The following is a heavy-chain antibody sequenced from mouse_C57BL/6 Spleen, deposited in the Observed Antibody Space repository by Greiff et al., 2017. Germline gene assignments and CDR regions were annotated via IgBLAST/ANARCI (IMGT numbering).Heavy chain of an antibody. CDR1: GYSITSGYY. J-gene: IGHJ2*01. V-gene: IGHV3-6*01. CDR3: ARDRTAQATWDY. D-gene: IGHD3-2*02. CDR2: ISYDGSN. Sequence: EVQRVESGPGLVKPSQSLSLTCSVTGYSITSGYYWNWIRQFPGNKLEWMGYISYDGSNNYNPSLKNRISITRDTSKNQFFLKLNSVTTEDTATYYCARDRTAQATWDYWGQGTTLTVSS.